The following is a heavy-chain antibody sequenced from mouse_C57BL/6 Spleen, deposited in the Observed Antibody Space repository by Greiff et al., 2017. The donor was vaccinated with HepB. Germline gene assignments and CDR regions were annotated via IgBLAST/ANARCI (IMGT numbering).Heavy chain of an antibody. V-gene: IGHV3-6*01. CDR3: YRDAYDSYFDY. D-gene: IGHD2-4*01. J-gene: IGHJ2*01. CDR2: ISNDGSN. CDR1: GYTITSGYY. Sequence: EVKLEESGPGLVKPSQSLSFTCSVTGYTITSGYYWNWIRQFPGNKLEWMGYISNDGSNNYNPSLKNQISITPDTSNNQFFLKLNSVTTEDTATYACYRDAYDSYFDYWGQGTTLTVSS.